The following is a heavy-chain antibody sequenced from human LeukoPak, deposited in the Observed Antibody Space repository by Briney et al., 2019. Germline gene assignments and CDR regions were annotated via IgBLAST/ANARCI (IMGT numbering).Heavy chain of an antibody. Sequence: GSLRLSCAASGFTFSSYAMSWVRQAPGKGLEWVSAISGSGGSTYYADSVEGRFTISRDNSKNTLYLQMNSLRAEDTAVYYCANCITIFSNDYWGQGTLVTVSS. V-gene: IGHV3-23*01. J-gene: IGHJ4*02. CDR3: ANCITIFSNDY. CDR2: ISGSGGST. D-gene: IGHD3-9*01. CDR1: GFTFSSYA.